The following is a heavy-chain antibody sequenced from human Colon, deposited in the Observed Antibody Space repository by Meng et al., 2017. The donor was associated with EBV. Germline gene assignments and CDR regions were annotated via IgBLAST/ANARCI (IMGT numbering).Heavy chain of an antibody. CDR1: GGSVSSGGYY. J-gene: IGHJ4*02. V-gene: IGHV4-31*03. Sequence: QVHVQGSGPGLVKPSQTLSLTCTVSGGSVSSGGYYWTWIRQHPGKGLEWFGHIYYSGSTFYNPSLKRRVIISIDTSKNQFSLNLRSVTAADTAVYYCARVSSGWDYFDYWGQGTLVTVSS. D-gene: IGHD6-19*01. CDR3: ARVSSGWDYFDY. CDR2: IYYSGST.